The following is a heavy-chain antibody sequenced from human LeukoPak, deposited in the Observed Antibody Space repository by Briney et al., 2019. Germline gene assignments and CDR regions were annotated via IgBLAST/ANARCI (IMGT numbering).Heavy chain of an antibody. Sequence: SETLSLTCTVSAGAITSYYWSWIRQPPGKGLEWIGYIYDSGGTNYNPSLKSRVTISVDTSKNQFSLKLSSVTAADTAVYYCASFRWSGSYYAYFDYWGQGTLVTVSS. D-gene: IGHD1-26*01. J-gene: IGHJ4*02. V-gene: IGHV4-59*01. CDR2: IYDSGGT. CDR1: AGAITSYY. CDR3: ASFRWSGSYYAYFDY.